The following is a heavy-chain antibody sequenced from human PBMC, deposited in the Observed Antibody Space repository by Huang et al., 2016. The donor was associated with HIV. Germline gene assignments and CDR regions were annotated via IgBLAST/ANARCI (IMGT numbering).Heavy chain of an antibody. CDR2: IYYRGRT. CDR1: GGSIRSDNYY. J-gene: IGHJ4*02. CDR3: ARLPGSITMIRGVITDPY. V-gene: IGHV4-39*02. D-gene: IGHD3-10*01. Sequence: QLQLQESGPGLVKPSETLSLTCTVSGGSIRSDNYYWGWIRQPPGKGLEWIGSIYYRGRTYYNPSLKRRVPIPVDTSKNHFSLRMRSVTAADTAVYYCARLPGSITMIRGVITDPYWGQGTLVTVSS.